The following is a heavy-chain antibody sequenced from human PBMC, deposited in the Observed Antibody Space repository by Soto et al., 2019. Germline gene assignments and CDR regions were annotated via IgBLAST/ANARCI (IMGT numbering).Heavy chain of an antibody. V-gene: IGHV1-8*01. CDR3: ARGLVGYDILTGYYLKYYMDV. J-gene: IGHJ6*03. CDR2: MNPNSGNT. D-gene: IGHD3-9*01. Sequence: QVQLVQSGAEVKKPGASVKVSCKASGYTFTSYDINWVRQATGQGLEWMGWMNPNSGNTGYAQKFQGRVTMTRNTSISTAYMELSSVRSEDTAVYYCARGLVGYDILTGYYLKYYMDVWGKGTTVTVSS. CDR1: GYTFTSYD.